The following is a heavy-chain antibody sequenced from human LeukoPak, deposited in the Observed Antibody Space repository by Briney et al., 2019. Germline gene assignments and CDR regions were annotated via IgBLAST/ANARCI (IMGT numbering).Heavy chain of an antibody. J-gene: IGHJ4*02. CDR1: GDPLTELI. D-gene: IGHD1-20*01. CDR2: FDPEDAET. V-gene: IGHV1-24*01. Sequence: ASVKVSCKLSGDPLTELIMHWVRQTPGKGLEWMGGFDPEDAETIYAEKFQGRVTMTEDTSTDTAYMELRSLRSEDTAVYYCVTGPTTEITIPTQNFFDFWGQGTLVTVSS. CDR3: VTGPTTEITIPTQNFFDF.